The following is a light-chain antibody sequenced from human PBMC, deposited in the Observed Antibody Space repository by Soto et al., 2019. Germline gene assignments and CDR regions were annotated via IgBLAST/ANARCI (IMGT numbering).Light chain of an antibody. Sequence: QSVLTQPPSASGTPGQRVTVSCSGSRSNIGSHPVHWYQQLPGTAPKLLIFNKNLRPSGVPDRFSGSKSGTSASLAISGLQSEDEADYYCAAWDDSLSGVLFGGGTKLTVL. J-gene: IGLJ2*01. CDR1: RSNIGSHP. CDR3: AAWDDSLSGVL. V-gene: IGLV1-44*01. CDR2: NKN.